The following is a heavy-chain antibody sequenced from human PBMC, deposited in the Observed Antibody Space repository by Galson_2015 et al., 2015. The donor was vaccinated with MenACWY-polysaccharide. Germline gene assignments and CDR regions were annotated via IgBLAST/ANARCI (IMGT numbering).Heavy chain of an antibody. J-gene: IGHJ5*02. CDR3: TKAGAKYCGGSSCYFNWFDP. Sequence: SLRLSCAASGFTFSGNWMHWVRQAPGKGLVWVSRINSDGRSTSYADSVKGRFTISRDNAKNTLYLEMNSLRAEDTAVYYCTKAGAKYCGGSSCYFNWFDPWGQGTLVTVSS. V-gene: IGHV3-74*01. D-gene: IGHD2-15*01. CDR1: GFTFSGNW. CDR2: INSDGRST.